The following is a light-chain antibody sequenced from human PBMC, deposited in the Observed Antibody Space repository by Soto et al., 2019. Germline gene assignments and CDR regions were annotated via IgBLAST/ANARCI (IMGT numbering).Light chain of an antibody. CDR2: GAS. CDR3: QHYGGPSTWT. Sequence: ENVLTQSPGTLSLSPGERATLSCRASQSVGSYLGWYQKKPGQAPRLLIYGASNRATGIPDRFSGSGSGTDFTLTISRLEPEDFAVYYCQHYGGPSTWTFGQGTKVEIK. J-gene: IGKJ1*01. V-gene: IGKV3-20*01. CDR1: QSVGSY.